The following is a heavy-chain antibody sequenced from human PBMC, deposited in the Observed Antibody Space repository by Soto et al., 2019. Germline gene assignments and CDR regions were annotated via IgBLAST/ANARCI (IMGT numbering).Heavy chain of an antibody. D-gene: IGHD3-10*01. CDR1: GFTFSSYA. Sequence: EVQLLESGGGLVQPGGSLRLSCAASGFTFSSYAMSWVRQAPGKGLEWVSAISGSGGSTYYADSVKGRFTISRDTAKNTLYLQMNSLRAEDTAVYYCSKDRGRVSGSTEIDYWGQGTLVTVSS. J-gene: IGHJ4*02. V-gene: IGHV3-23*01. CDR3: SKDRGRVSGSTEIDY. CDR2: ISGSGGST.